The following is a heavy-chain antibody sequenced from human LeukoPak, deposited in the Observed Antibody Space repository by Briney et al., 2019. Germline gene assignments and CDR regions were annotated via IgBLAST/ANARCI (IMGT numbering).Heavy chain of an antibody. V-gene: IGHV1-18*01. J-gene: IGHJ6*03. CDR1: GYTFNSYA. CDR3: AREATTYCGGDCSPGYYYYMDV. D-gene: IGHD2-21*01. Sequence: ASVKVSCKASGYTFNSYAITWVRQAPGQGLEWMGWISTYNGITSYAQKLQGRVTMTTDTSSTTAYMELSSLRSEDTAVYYCAREATTYCGGDCSPGYYYYMDVWGKGTTVTVSS. CDR2: ISTYNGIT.